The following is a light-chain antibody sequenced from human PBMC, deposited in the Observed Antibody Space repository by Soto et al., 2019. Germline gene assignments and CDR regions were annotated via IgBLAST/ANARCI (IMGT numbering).Light chain of an antibody. J-gene: IGKJ5*01. CDR2: GAS. V-gene: IGKV3-15*01. CDR3: LQYNNCIP. Sequence: ITLSLSTLSVSTGERATLSCRASQSVSSNLVWYQQKPGQAPRLLIYGASTRVTGIPARFSGSGSGTEFTLTISSLQSEDCAVYYCLQYNNCIPFAQGTRLEIK. CDR1: QSVSSN.